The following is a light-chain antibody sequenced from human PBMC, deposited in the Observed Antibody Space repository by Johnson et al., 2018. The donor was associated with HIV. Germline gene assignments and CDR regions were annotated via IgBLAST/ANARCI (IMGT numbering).Light chain of an antibody. CDR1: SSNIGNNY. J-gene: IGLJ1*01. Sequence: QSVLTQPPSVSAAPGQKVTISCSGSSSNIGNNYVSWYQQLPGTAPKLLIYDNNKRPSGIPDRFSGSKSGTSATLGITGLQTGDEADYYCGTWVSSLSAYVLGTGTTVTCL. V-gene: IGLV1-51*01. CDR2: DNN. CDR3: GTWVSSLSAYV.